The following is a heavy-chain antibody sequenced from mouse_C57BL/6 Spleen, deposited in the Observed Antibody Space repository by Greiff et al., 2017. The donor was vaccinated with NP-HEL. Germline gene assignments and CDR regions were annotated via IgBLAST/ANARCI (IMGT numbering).Heavy chain of an antibody. V-gene: IGHV3-6*01. J-gene: IGHJ1*03. CDR1: GYSITSGYY. CDR3: ARGGDYYGSSLWYFDV. CDR2: ISYDGSN. D-gene: IGHD1-1*01. Sequence: EVQRVESGPGLVKPSQSLSLTCSVTGYSITSGYYWNWIRQFPGNKLEWMGYISYDGSNNYNPSLKNRISITRDTSKNQFFLKLNSVTTEDTATYYCARGGDYYGSSLWYFDVWGTGTTVTVSS.